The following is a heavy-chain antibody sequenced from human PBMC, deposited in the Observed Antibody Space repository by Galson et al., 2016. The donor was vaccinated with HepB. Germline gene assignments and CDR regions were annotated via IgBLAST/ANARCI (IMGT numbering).Heavy chain of an antibody. D-gene: IGHD2-21*01. CDR1: GFSLNTSGVC. J-gene: IGHJ4*02. CDR2: IDWDDDK. V-gene: IGHV2-70*01. CDR3: ARMSGGRSIDY. Sequence: PALVKPTQTLTLTCNFSGFSLNTSGVCVTWIRQPPGKALEWLALIDWDDDKYYSTSLKSRLTISDTSKNQVVLTVTNMDPVDTGTYYCARMSGGRSIDYWGQGTLVTVSS.